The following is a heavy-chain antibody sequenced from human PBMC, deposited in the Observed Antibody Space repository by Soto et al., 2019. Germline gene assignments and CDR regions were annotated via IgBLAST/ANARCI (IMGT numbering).Heavy chain of an antibody. V-gene: IGHV4-39*01. CDR3: ARGTAVAGPRPFDY. CDR2: IYYSGST. Sequence: SETLSLTCTVSGGSISSSSYYWGWIRQPPGKGLEWIGSIYYSGSTYYNPSLKSRVTISVDTSKNQFSLKLSSVTAADTAVYYCARGTAVAGPRPFDYWGQGTLVTVSS. CDR1: GGSISSSSYY. D-gene: IGHD6-19*01. J-gene: IGHJ4*02.